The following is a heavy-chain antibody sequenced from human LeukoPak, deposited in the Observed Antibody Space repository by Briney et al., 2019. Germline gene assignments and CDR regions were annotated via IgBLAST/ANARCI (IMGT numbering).Heavy chain of an antibody. Sequence: GESLKISCKGSGYSFTSYWIVWVRQMPGKGLEWMGIIYPGDSDTRYSPSFQGQVTISADKSISTAYLQWSSLKASDTAMYYCARANITVAAPFDYWGQGTLVTVSS. CDR3: ARANITVAAPFDY. CDR2: IYPGDSDT. D-gene: IGHD6-19*01. CDR1: GYSFTSYW. J-gene: IGHJ4*02. V-gene: IGHV5-51*01.